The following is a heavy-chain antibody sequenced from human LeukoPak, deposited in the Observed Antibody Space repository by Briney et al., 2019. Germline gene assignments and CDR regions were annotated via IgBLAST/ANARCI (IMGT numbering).Heavy chain of an antibody. CDR1: GYTFTSYG. J-gene: IGHJ4*02. Sequence: ASVKVSCKASGYTFTSYGMHWVRQAPGQRFEWMGWIYAGNGNTKYSEKFQDRVTITRDTSASTVYMELSSLRSEDTAVYYCAKEADYGPGNYGDWGQGTLVTVSS. D-gene: IGHD3-10*01. V-gene: IGHV1-3*01. CDR2: IYAGNGNT. CDR3: AKEADYGPGNYGD.